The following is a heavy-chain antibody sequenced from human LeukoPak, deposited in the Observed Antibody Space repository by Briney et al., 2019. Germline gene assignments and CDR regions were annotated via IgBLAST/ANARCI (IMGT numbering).Heavy chain of an antibody. CDR1: GGSISSYY. CDR3: VRQQDYYYGMDV. Sequence: SETLSLTCTVSGGSISSYYWSWIRQPPGKGLEWIGYIYYSGSTDYNPSLKSRVTISVATSKNQFSLKLSSVTAADTAVYYCVRQQDYYYGMDVWGQGTTVTVSS. V-gene: IGHV4-59*08. D-gene: IGHD2-15*01. CDR2: IYYSGST. J-gene: IGHJ6*02.